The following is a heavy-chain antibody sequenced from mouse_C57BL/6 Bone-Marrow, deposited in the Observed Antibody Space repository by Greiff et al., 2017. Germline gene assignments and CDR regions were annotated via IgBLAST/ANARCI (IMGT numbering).Heavy chain of an antibody. CDR2: IYWDDDK. V-gene: IGHV8-12*01. CDR3: ARREDYDYDVSWFAY. Sequence: QVTLKVCGPGILQSSQTLSLTCSFSGFSLSTSGMGVSWIRQPSGKGLEWLAHIYWDDDKRYNPSLKSRLTISKDTSRNQVFLKITSVDTADTATYYCARREDYDYDVSWFAYWGQGTLVTVSA. D-gene: IGHD2-4*01. J-gene: IGHJ3*01. CDR1: GFSLSTSGMG.